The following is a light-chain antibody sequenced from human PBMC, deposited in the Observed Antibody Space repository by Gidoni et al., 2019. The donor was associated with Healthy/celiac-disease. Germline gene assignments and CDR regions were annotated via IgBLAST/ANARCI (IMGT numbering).Light chain of an antibody. CDR1: QGIRND. CDR2: AAS. V-gene: IGKV1-17*01. Sequence: DIQMTQSPSSLSASVGDQVPITCRARQGIRNDLGWYQQKPGKAPKSLIYAASSLQSLVPSRFGGSGSGTEFTLTISSLQPEDFATYYCLQHNSYPDVTFGQGTKLEIK. CDR3: LQHNSYPDVT. J-gene: IGKJ2*01.